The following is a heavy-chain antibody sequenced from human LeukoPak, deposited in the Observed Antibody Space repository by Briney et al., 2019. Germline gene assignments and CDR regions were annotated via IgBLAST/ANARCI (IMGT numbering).Heavy chain of an antibody. D-gene: IGHD4-23*01. J-gene: IGHJ4*02. CDR2: IYYSGST. CDR1: GGSISSYY. V-gene: IGHV4-59*08. CDR3: ARLIRYYGGNSGLDY. Sequence: PSETLSLTCTVSGGSISSYYWSWIRQPPGKGLEWIGYIYYSGSTNYNPSLKSRVTISVDTSKNQFSLKLSSVTAADTAVYYCARLIRYYGGNSGLDYWGQGTLVTVSS.